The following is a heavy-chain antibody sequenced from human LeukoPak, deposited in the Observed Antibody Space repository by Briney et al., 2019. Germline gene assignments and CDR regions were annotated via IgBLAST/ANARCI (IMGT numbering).Heavy chain of an antibody. CDR2: ISYDFGT. D-gene: IGHD2-2*01. CDR1: GFTFSSYA. CDR3: ARGNSGHCTGATCYALDY. V-gene: IGHV3-23*01. J-gene: IGHJ4*02. Sequence: PGGSLRLSCAASGFTFSSYAMSFLRRAPGKGLEWVSAISYDFGTYHADSVKGRFTISRDNSRNTLYLQMTSLGAEDTAVYYCARGNSGHCTGATCYALDYWGQGTLVTVSS.